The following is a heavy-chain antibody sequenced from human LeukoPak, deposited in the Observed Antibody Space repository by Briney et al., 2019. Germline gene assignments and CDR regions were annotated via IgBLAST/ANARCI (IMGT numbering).Heavy chain of an antibody. D-gene: IGHD2-15*01. CDR3: ARHALYCSGGSCHFDI. CDR1: GSSFTSYW. J-gene: IGHJ3*02. CDR2: IYPGDSDT. Sequence: GASLKISCKGSGSSFTSYWIGWVRQMPGKGLEWMGIIYPGDSDTRYSPSFQGQVTISADKSISTAYLQWSSLKASDTAMYYCARHALYCSGGSCHFDIWGQGTMVTVSS. V-gene: IGHV5-51*01.